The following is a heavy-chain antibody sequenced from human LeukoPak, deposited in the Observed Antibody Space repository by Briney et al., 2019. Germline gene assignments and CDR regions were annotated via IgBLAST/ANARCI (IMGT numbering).Heavy chain of an antibody. V-gene: IGHV4-39*01. CDR3: ARLRSRGYYGSGSYSDY. Sequence: KPPETLSLTCTVSGGSISSSSYYWGWIRQPPGKGLEWIGSIYYSGSTYYNPSLKSRVTISVDTSKNQFSLKLSSVTAADTAVYYCARLRSRGYYGSGSYSDYWGQGTLVTVSS. CDR2: IYYSGST. D-gene: IGHD3-10*01. J-gene: IGHJ4*02. CDR1: GGSISSSSYY.